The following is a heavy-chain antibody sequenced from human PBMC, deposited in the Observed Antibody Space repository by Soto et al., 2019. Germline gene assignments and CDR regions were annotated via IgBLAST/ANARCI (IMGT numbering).Heavy chain of an antibody. CDR1: GFTFGTYG. CDR2: IGSSSSNI. Sequence: EVQLVESGGGLVQPGGSLRLSCVASGFTFGTYGMNWVRQAPGKGLEWVSYIGSSSSNIYYADSVKGRFSISRDNAKNSQYLQRNSLRAEDTAVYYCARAVSFDPWGQGTLVTVSS. J-gene: IGHJ5*02. CDR3: ARAVSFDP. D-gene: IGHD2-8*01. V-gene: IGHV3-48*01.